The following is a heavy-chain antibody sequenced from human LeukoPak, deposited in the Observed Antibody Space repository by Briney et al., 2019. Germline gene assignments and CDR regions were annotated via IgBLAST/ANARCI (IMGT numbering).Heavy chain of an antibody. CDR2: ISASGIST. Sequence: GGSLRLSCAASGFTFGSYAMSWVRQAPGKGLEWVSAISASGISTYYADSVKGRFTISRDKSENTLYLRMNSLRAEDTAAYYCAKGYYDSAEGHFDHWGQGTLVTVSS. CDR1: GFTFGSYA. V-gene: IGHV3-23*01. CDR3: AKGYYDSAEGHFDH. J-gene: IGHJ4*02. D-gene: IGHD3-22*01.